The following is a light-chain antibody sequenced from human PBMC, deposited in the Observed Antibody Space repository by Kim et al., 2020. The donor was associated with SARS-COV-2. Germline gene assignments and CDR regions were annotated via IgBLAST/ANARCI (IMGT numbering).Light chain of an antibody. V-gene: IGKV3-11*01. Sequence: EIVLTQSPATLSLSPGERATLSCRASQSVSSYLAWYQQKPGQAPRLLIDDASNRATGIPARFSGSGSGTDFTLTISSLEPEDFAVYYCKKRRNWPNFGGGTKVEI. CDR2: DAS. CDR1: QSVSSY. J-gene: IGKJ4*01. CDR3: KKRRNWPN.